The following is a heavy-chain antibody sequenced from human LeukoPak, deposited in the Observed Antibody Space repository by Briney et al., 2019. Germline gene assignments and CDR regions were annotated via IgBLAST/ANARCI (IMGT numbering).Heavy chain of an antibody. V-gene: IGHV3-7*01. CDR3: AREKLLLGYYGMDV. CDR2: IKQDGSEK. Sequence: GGSLRLSCAASGFTSSSYWMSWVRQAPGKGLEWVANIKQDGSEKYYVDSVKGRFTISSDNAKNSLYLQMNSLRAEDTAVYYCAREKLLLGYYGMDVWGQGTTVTVSS. J-gene: IGHJ6*02. D-gene: IGHD3-16*01. CDR1: GFTSSSYW.